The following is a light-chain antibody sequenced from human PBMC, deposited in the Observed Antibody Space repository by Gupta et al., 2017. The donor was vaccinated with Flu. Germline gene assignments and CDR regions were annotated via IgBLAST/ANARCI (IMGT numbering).Light chain of an antibody. Sequence: DIQMTQSPSSLSASVGDRVTITCRASQSISRYLNWYQQKPGKAPKLLIYAASTLKSGVPSGFSGSGSGPDFTLTINRRQPEDFATYYCQQRYSTPRTFGQGTKVEIK. V-gene: IGKV1-39*01. CDR2: AAS. CDR3: QQRYSTPRT. CDR1: QSISRY. J-gene: IGKJ1*01.